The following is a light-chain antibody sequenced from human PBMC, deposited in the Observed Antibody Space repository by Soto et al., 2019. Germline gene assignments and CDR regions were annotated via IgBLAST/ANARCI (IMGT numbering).Light chain of an antibody. CDR3: QQRSNWPPT. CDR2: DAS. V-gene: IGKV3-11*01. J-gene: IGKJ1*01. Sequence: ESVLTQSAATLSLTPGERATLSCRASQSVSSYLAWYQQKPGQAPRLLIYDASNRATGIPARFSGSGSGTDFTLTISSLEPEDFAVYYCQQRSNWPPTFGQGTKV. CDR1: QSVSSY.